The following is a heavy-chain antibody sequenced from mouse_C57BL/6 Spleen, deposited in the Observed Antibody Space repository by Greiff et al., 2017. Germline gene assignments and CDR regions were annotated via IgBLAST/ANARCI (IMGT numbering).Heavy chain of an antibody. D-gene: IGHD1-1*02. J-gene: IGHJ4*01. CDR2: IYPGDGDT. CDR1: GYAFSSSW. CDR3: AREGDYAYAMDY. V-gene: IGHV1-82*01. Sequence: VQLQQSGPELVKPGASVKISCKASGYAFSSSWMNWVKQRPGKGLEWIGRIYPGDGDTNYNGKFKGKATLTAEKSSSTAYMQLSSLTSEDSAVYFCAREGDYAYAMDYWGQGTSVTVSS.